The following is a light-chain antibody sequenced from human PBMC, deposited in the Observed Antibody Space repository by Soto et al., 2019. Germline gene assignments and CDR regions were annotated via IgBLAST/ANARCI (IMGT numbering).Light chain of an antibody. J-gene: IGLJ1*01. CDR1: SSDVAGYNY. CDR3: SSYAGSNNYV. CDR2: EVT. V-gene: IGLV2-8*01. Sequence: QSALTQPPSASGSPGQSVTISCTGTSSDVAGYNYVSWYQQHPGKAPKLMIYEVTKRPSGVPDRFSGSKSGNTASLTVSGLQADDEADYYCSSYAGSNNYVFGTGTKLTV.